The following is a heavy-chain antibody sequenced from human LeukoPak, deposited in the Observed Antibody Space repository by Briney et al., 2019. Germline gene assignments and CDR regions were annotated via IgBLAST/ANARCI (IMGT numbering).Heavy chain of an antibody. CDR1: GGSISSSSYY. J-gene: IGHJ3*02. V-gene: IGHV4-39*07. Sequence: SEALSLTCTVSGGSISSSSYYWGWIRQPPGKGLEWIGSIYYSGSTNYNPSPKSRVTISVDKSKNQFSLKLSSVTAADTAVYYCASPYDSSGTRGAFDIWGQGTMVTVSS. D-gene: IGHD3-22*01. CDR2: IYYSGST. CDR3: ASPYDSSGTRGAFDI.